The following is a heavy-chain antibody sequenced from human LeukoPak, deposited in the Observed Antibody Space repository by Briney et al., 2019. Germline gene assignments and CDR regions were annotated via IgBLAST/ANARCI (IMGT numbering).Heavy chain of an antibody. CDR3: ARLKDDY. J-gene: IGHJ4*02. CDR1: GFTFINYY. V-gene: IGHV1-46*01. CDR2: INLSGGST. Sequence: ASVKVSCKASGFTFINYYMHWVRQAPGQGLEWLGIINLSGGSTHYPQKFQDRVTMTRDTSTSTVYMELSSLRSEDTAVYFCARLKDDYWGQGTLVTVSS.